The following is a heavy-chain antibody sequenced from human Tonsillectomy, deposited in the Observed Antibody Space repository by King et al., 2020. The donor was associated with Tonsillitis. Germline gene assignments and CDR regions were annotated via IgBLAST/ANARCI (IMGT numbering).Heavy chain of an antibody. CDR1: GFTFSSYA. CDR3: AKLPHSSGWSSPFDY. Sequence: EVQLVESGGGVVQPGGSLRLSCAASGFTFSSYAMGWVRQAPGKGLEWGSTISGSIYSTHYPDSVKGRCTISRENSNHTLYRQMHSLRPQGTALYYCAKLPHSSGWSSPFDYWGQGTLVTVSS. J-gene: IGHJ4*02. D-gene: IGHD6-19*01. V-gene: IGHV3-23*04. CDR2: ISGSIYST.